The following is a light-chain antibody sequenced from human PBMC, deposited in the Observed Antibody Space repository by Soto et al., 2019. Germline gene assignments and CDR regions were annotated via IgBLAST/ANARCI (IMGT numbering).Light chain of an antibody. CDR2: DAS. CDR3: QQHSNWPLT. Sequence: EIVLTQSPATLSLSPGERATLSCRASQSVGSYFAWYQQKPGQAPRLLIYDASNRATGIPARFSGSGSGTDFTLTISSLESEDFAVYYCQQHSNWPLTFGQGTKVEIK. V-gene: IGKV3-11*01. J-gene: IGKJ1*01. CDR1: QSVGSY.